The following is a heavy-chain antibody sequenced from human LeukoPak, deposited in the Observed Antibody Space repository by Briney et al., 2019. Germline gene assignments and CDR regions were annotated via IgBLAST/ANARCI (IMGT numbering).Heavy chain of an antibody. Sequence: SETLSLTCTVSGGSISSYYWSWIRQPPGKGLEWIGYIYYSGGTNYNPSLKSRVTISVDTSKNQFSLKLSSVTAADTAVYYCASTVVADLFFDYWGQGTLVTVSS. CDR2: IYYSGGT. J-gene: IGHJ4*02. CDR1: GGSISSYY. CDR3: ASTVVADLFFDY. D-gene: IGHD4-11*01. V-gene: IGHV4-59*01.